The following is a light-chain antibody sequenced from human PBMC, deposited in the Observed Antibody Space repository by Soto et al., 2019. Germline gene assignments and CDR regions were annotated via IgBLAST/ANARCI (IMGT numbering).Light chain of an antibody. V-gene: IGKV3-11*01. CDR1: QSVSSY. CDR2: DAS. Sequence: EIVLQKSPATLSLSPGDSAPLSCRASQSVSSYLAWYQQKPGQAPRLLIYDASNRATGIPARFSGSGSGTDFTLTISSLEPEEFAVYYCQQRSNWPRTFGQGTRLEIK. CDR3: QQRSNWPRT. J-gene: IGKJ5*01.